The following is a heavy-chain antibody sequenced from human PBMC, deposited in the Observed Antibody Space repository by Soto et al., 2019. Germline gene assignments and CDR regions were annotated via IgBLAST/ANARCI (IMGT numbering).Heavy chain of an antibody. CDR3: AREGRGYSGYDEVDP. CDR1: GYPFTSYY. Sequence: GASVKVSCKSSGYPFTSYYIHWVRQAPGQGLEWMGIINPSGGSTSYAQKFQGRVTMTRDTSTSTVYMELSSLRSEDTAVYYCAREGRGYSGYDEVDPWGQGTLVTVSS. J-gene: IGHJ5*02. D-gene: IGHD5-12*01. CDR2: INPSGGST. V-gene: IGHV1-46*03.